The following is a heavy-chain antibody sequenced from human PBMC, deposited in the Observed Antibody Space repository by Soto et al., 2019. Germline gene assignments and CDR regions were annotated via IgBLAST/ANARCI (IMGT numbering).Heavy chain of an antibody. CDR1: GGTFSSYT. CDR2: IIPILGIA. CDR3: ARDYYKYYDSSGYTSNFDY. J-gene: IGHJ4*02. D-gene: IGHD3-22*01. Sequence: SVKASCKASGGTFSSYTISWVRQAPGQGLEWMGRIIPILGIANYAQKFQGRVTITADKSTSTAYMELSSLRSEDTAVYYCARDYYKYYDSSGYTSNFDYWGQGTLVTVSS. V-gene: IGHV1-69*04.